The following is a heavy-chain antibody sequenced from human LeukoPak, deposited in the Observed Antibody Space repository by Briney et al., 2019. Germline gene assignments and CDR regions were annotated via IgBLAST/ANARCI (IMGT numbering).Heavy chain of an antibody. V-gene: IGHV3-49*04. D-gene: IGHD6-19*01. CDR2: IRSKTNGGTT. CDR1: EFTFGDYV. Sequence: PGGSLRLSCRGSEFTFGDYVMSWVRQAPGKGLEWIGFIRSKTNGGTTEYAASVKDRFFISRDDAKSTTFLHMNSLKTEDTAVYYCTFSGWYYFHHWGQGTLVTVSS. J-gene: IGHJ4*02. CDR3: TFSGWYYFHH.